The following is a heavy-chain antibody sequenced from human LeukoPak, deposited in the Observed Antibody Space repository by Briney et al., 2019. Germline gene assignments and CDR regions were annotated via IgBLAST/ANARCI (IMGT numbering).Heavy chain of an antibody. CDR1: GGSFSGYY. V-gene: IGHV4-34*01. D-gene: IGHD3-22*01. J-gene: IGHJ4*02. CDR2: INHSGST. CDR3: ARDMGPPYYDSSGYYYGARGAVY. Sequence: SETLSLTCAVYGGSFSGYYWSWIRQPPGKGLEWIGEINHSGSTNYNPSLKSRVTISVDTSKNQFSLKLSSVTAADTAVYYCARDMGPPYYDSSGYYYGARGAVYWGQGTLVTVSS.